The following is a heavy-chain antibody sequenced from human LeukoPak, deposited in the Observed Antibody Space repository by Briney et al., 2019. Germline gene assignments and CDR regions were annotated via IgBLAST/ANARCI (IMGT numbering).Heavy chain of an antibody. CDR3: ARGRYCSSTSCYGGYYYYYYGMDV. Sequence: SETLSLTCAVYGGSFSGYYWSWIRQPPGKGLEWIGEINHSGSTNYNPSLKSRVTISVDASKNQFSLKLSSVTAADTAVYYCARGRYCSSTSCYGGYYYYYYGMDVWDKGTTVTVSS. V-gene: IGHV4-34*01. J-gene: IGHJ6*04. D-gene: IGHD2-2*01. CDR2: INHSGST. CDR1: GGSFSGYY.